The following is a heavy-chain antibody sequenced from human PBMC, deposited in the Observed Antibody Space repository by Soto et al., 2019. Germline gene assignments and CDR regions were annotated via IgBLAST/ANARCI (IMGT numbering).Heavy chain of an antibody. CDR3: AREVPLRYFDWLYGAFDI. J-gene: IGHJ3*02. V-gene: IGHV1-69*04. Sequence: GASVKVSCKASGGTFSSYTISWVRQAPGQGLEWMGRIIPILGIANYAQKFQGRVTITADKSTSTAYMELSSLRSEDTAVYYCAREVPLRYFDWLYGAFDIWGQGTMVTVSS. CDR1: GGTFSSYT. CDR2: IIPILGIA. D-gene: IGHD3-9*01.